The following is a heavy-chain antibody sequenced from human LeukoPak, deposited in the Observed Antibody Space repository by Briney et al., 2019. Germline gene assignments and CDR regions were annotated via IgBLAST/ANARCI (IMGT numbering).Heavy chain of an antibody. V-gene: IGHV2-5*02. CDR2: IVWDDDN. Sequence: SGPTLVKPTETLTLTCSFSGFSLTTPGVGVGWVRQPPGKALEWLALIVWDDDNRISPSLSSRLTFTKDTSKNQLVLTMTHMDPADTGTYYCAHTLSMLRGVTKGAFDVWGQGTMVTVSS. D-gene: IGHD3-10*01. CDR1: GFSLTTPGVG. CDR3: AHTLSMLRGVTKGAFDV. J-gene: IGHJ3*01.